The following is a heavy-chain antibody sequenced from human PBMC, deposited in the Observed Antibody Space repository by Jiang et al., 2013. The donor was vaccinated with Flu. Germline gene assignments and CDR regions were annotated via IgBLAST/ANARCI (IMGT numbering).Heavy chain of an antibody. CDR3: ASMGKLWVGELLRYGMDV. CDR2: SGVYNSNT. V-gene: IGHV1-18*04. D-gene: IGHD3-10*01. Sequence: FPSLAISWVRQALDKGLSGWDGSGVYNSNTNYAQKLQGRVTMTTDTSTSTVYMELRSLRFDDTAVYYCASMGKLWVGELLRYGMDVWGQGTTVTVSS. CDR1: FPSLA. J-gene: IGHJ6*02.